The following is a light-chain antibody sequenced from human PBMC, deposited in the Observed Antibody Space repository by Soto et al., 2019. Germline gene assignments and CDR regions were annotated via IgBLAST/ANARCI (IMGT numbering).Light chain of an antibody. CDR3: AAWDDSLNGLYV. J-gene: IGLJ1*01. CDR2: SNN. CDR1: SSNNGSNT. Sequence: QSLLTQPPSASGTPGQRVTISCSGSSSNNGSNTVNWYQQLPGTAPKLLIYSNNQRPSGVPDRFSGSKSGTSASLAISGLQSEDGTDYYCAAWDDSLNGLYVFGTGTKLTVL. V-gene: IGLV1-44*01.